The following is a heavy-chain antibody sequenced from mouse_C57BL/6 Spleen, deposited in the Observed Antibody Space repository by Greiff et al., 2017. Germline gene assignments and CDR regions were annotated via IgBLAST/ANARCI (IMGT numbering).Heavy chain of an antibody. J-gene: IGHJ2*01. CDR1: GYTFTDYY. CDR3: AREVSKDYFDY. Sequence: QVQLQQSGAELVRPGASVKLSCKASGYTFTDYYINWVKQRPGQGLEWIARIYPGSGNTYYNEKFKGKATLTAEKSSSTAYMQLSSLTSEDSAVYFCAREVSKDYFDYWGQGTTLTVSS. D-gene: IGHD2-14*01. CDR2: IYPGSGNT. V-gene: IGHV1-76*01.